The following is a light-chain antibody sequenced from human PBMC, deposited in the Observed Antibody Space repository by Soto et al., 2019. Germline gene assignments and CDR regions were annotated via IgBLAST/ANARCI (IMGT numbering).Light chain of an antibody. V-gene: IGKV3-15*01. CDR3: QQYDPFPLT. CDR2: DTY. Sequence: EIVMTQSPATLSLSPGERATLSCRASQSVGNSLAWYQLKPGQVPRLLIFDTYTRATGAPARFSGSGSGAEFTLTISSLQSEDVASYYCQQYDPFPLTFGGGTRVELK. CDR1: QSVGNS. J-gene: IGKJ4*01.